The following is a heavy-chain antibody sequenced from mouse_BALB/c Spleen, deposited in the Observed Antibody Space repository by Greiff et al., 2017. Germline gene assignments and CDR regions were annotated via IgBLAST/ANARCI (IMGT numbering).Heavy chain of an antibody. V-gene: IGHV1-4*02. D-gene: IGHD2-14*01. CDR3: ARGYRYDKEVYFDY. J-gene: IGHJ2*01. Sequence: QVQLKQSAAELARPGASVKMSCKASGYTFTSYTMHWVKQRPGQGLEWIGYINPSSGYTEYNQKFKDKTTLTADKSSSTAYMQLSSLTSEDSAVYYCARGYRYDKEVYFDYWGQGTTLTVSS. CDR1: GYTFTSYT. CDR2: INPSSGYT.